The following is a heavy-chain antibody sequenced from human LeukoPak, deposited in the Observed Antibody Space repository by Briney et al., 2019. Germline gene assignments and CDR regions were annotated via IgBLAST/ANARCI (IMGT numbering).Heavy chain of an antibody. CDR3: ARGPPRGKYYYMGV. D-gene: IGHD1-1*01. CDR2: IGTASDT. V-gene: IGHV3-13*01. CDR1: GFTFSSFD. Sequence: PGGSLRLSCAASGFTFSSFDMHWVRQPTGQGLGWVSTIGTASDTYYPGSVEGRFTLSRDNAKNSLYLQMNSLTAGDTAVYYCARGPPRGKYYYMGVWGKGTTVTVSS. J-gene: IGHJ6*03.